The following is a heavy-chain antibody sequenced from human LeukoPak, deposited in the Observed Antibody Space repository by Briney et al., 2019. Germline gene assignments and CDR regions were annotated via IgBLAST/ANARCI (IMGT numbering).Heavy chain of an antibody. D-gene: IGHD2-2*01. J-gene: IGHJ3*02. CDR1: GFTFSSYS. V-gene: IGHV3-21*01. CDR2: ISSSSSYI. Sequence: GGSLRLSCAASGFTFSSYSMNWVRQALGKGLEWVSSISSSSSYIYYADSVKGRFTISRDNAKNSLYLQMNSLRAEDTAVYYCARGAIPAAPDAFDIWGQGTMVTVSS. CDR3: ARGAIPAAPDAFDI.